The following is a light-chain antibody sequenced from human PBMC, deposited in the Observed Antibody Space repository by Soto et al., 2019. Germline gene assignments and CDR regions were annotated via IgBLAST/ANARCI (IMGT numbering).Light chain of an antibody. Sequence: EIFLTHSPLTLSLSPGQRATLSCSASQSVRSSYLAWYQQKPGQAPRLLIYGASTRATGIPARFSGSGSGTEFTLTISSLQSEDFAVYYCQQYNNWPPITFGQGTRLEIK. CDR1: QSVRSSY. CDR2: GAS. V-gene: IGKV3-15*01. CDR3: QQYNNWPPIT. J-gene: IGKJ5*01.